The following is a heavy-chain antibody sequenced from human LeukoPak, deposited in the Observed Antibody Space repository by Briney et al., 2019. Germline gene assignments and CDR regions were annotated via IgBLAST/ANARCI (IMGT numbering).Heavy chain of an antibody. CDR3: ARGGTYYDILTGSRAIDY. Sequence: ASVKVSCKASGYTFTSYYMHWVRQAPGQGLEWMGKINPSGGSTSYAQKFQGRVTMTRDMSTSTVYMELSSLRSDDTAVYYCARGGTYYDILTGSRAIDYWGQGTLVTVSS. V-gene: IGHV1-46*01. D-gene: IGHD3-9*01. CDR1: GYTFTSYY. J-gene: IGHJ4*02. CDR2: INPSGGST.